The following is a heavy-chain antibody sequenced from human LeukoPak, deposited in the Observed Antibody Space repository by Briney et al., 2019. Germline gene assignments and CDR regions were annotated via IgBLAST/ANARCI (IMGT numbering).Heavy chain of an antibody. J-gene: IGHJ6*03. CDR2: ISSISSTT. V-gene: IGHV3-48*04. Sequence: GGSLRLSCAASGFTFNTYSMNWVRQAPGKGLEWVSFISSISSTTFYADSVKGRFTISRDNAQNSLFLQMKSLRAEDTAVYYCARAEVPAAIIDYYYYMDVWGKGTTVTVSS. CDR3: ARAEVPAAIIDYYYYMDV. CDR1: GFTFNTYS. D-gene: IGHD2-2*02.